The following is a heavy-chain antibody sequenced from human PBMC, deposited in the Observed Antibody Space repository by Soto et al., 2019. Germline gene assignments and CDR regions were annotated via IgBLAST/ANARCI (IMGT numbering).Heavy chain of an antibody. D-gene: IGHD2-15*01. Sequence: PSETLSLTCSVSGYSVTSSDYYWAWIRQPPGKGLEWIGSMFYSGLTYYNPSLKSRVTLSVDTSKNQFSVRLNSVTAADTAVYYCAQLSVSLSGPYGIHVWGQGTTVTVS. CDR3: AQLSVSLSGPYGIHV. V-gene: IGHV4-39*01. J-gene: IGHJ6*02. CDR2: MFYSGLT. CDR1: GYSVTSSDYY.